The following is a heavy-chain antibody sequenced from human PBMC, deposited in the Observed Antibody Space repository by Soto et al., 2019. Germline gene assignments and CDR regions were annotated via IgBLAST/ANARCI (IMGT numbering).Heavy chain of an antibody. Sequence: EVQLVESGGGLVQPGGSLRLSCAASGFTFSSYWMSWVRQAPVKGLEWVGNIKQDGSEKNYVDFMEGRFTISRDNAENSLYLQMNSLRAEDTAVYYCARIASAGRGWDVWGQGTTGVVSS. J-gene: IGHJ6*02. D-gene: IGHD6-13*01. CDR2: IKQDGSEK. CDR1: GFTFSSYW. V-gene: IGHV3-7*01. CDR3: ARIASAGRGWDV.